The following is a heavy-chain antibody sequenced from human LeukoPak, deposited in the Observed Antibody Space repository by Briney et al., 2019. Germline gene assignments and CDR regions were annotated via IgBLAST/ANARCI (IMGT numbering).Heavy chain of an antibody. CDR1: GFTFSDYY. V-gene: IGHV3-11*04. CDR2: ISSSGNSI. CDR3: ARDQVSVAGTGIDY. Sequence: GGSLRLSCAASGFTFSDYYMSWIRQAPGKGLEWVSYISSSGNSISYADSVKGRFTISRDNAKNSLYLQMNSLRAEDTAVYYCARDQVSVAGTGIDYWGQGTLVTVSS. D-gene: IGHD6-13*01. J-gene: IGHJ4*02.